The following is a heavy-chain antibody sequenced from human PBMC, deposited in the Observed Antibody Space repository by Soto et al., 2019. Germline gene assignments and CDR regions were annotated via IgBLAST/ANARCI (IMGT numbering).Heavy chain of an antibody. Sequence: GGSLRLSCAASGLTLSGYWMNWVRQAPGRGLEWVANIKYDGSEKYYVDSVKGRFTISRDNAKNSLYLQMNSLTVEDTAVYYCATSNCPLYWGQGTLVTVSS. CDR2: IKYDGSEK. CDR3: ATSNCPLY. V-gene: IGHV3-7*05. CDR1: GLTLSGYW. J-gene: IGHJ4*02. D-gene: IGHD2-15*01.